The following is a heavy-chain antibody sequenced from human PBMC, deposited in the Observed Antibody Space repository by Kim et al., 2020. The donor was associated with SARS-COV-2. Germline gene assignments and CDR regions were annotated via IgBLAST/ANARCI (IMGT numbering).Heavy chain of an antibody. Sequence: AQKFQGRVTMTEDTSTDTAYMELSSLRSEDTAVYYCATELVSGLGDAFDIWGQGTMVTVSS. J-gene: IGHJ3*02. CDR3: ATELVSGLGDAFDI. V-gene: IGHV1-24*01. D-gene: IGHD3-10*01.